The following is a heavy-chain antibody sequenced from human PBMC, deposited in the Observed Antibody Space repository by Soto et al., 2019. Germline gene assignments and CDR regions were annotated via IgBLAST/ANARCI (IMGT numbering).Heavy chain of an antibody. Sequence: GGSLRLSCAASGFTFSSYGIHWVRQAPGKGLEWVAVISYDGSNKYYADSVKGRFTISRDNSKNTLYLQMNSLRAEDTAVYYCAKSGWLQLRGYFDYWGQGTLVTV. J-gene: IGHJ4*02. CDR1: GFTFSSYG. D-gene: IGHD5-12*01. V-gene: IGHV3-30*18. CDR3: AKSGWLQLRGYFDY. CDR2: ISYDGSNK.